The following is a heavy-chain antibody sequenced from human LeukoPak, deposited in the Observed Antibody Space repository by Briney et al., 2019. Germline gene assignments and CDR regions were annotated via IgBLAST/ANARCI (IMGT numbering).Heavy chain of an antibody. V-gene: IGHV4-59*08. J-gene: IGHJ6*02. CDR2: IYYSET. D-gene: IGHD4-11*01. CDR1: GVSISGSY. CDR3: ARTQGWGTVRTGYYYGMDV. Sequence: PSETLSLTCTVSGVSISGSYWSWIRQPPGKGLEWIGYIYYSETYYNPSLKSRVTISLDTSKNQFSLNLRFVTAADTAVYFCARTQGWGTVRTGYYYGMDVWGQGTTVTVSS.